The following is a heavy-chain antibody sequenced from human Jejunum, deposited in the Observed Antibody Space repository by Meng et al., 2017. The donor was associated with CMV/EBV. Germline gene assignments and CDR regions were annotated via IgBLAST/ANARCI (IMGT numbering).Heavy chain of an antibody. CDR2: TYYRSNWST. V-gene: IGHV6-1*01. CDR3: VRSSTTGGFDP. Sequence: GDRGSSNRAAWNWSRQSPSRGLEWLGRTYYRSNWSTDYALSVKSRITISPDTSKNQVSLHLTSLTPEDTAMYYCVRSSTTGGFDPWGQGTLVTVSS. CDR1: GDRGSSNRAA. D-gene: IGHD7-27*01. J-gene: IGHJ5*02.